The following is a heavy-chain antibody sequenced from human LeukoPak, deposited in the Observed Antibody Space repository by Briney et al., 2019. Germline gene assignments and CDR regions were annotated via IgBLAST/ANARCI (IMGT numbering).Heavy chain of an antibody. V-gene: IGHV4-31*03. J-gene: IGHJ4*02. D-gene: IGHD6-13*01. Sequence: PSETLSLTCTVSGGPISSGGYYWSWIRQHPGKGLEWIGYIYYSGSTYYNPSLKSRVTISVDTSKNQFSLKLSSVTAADTAVYYCAREPYSSSWHLYFDYWGQGTLVTVSS. CDR1: GGPISSGGYY. CDR2: IYYSGST. CDR3: AREPYSSSWHLYFDY.